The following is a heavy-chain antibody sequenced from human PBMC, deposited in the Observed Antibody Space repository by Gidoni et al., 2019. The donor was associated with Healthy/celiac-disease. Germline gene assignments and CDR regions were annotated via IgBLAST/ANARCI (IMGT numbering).Heavy chain of an antibody. J-gene: IGHJ4*02. CDR3: ARDITGGDYLDY. CDR2: IYYSGST. CDR1: GGSISSYY. Sequence: QVQLQESGPGLVKPSETLSLTCTVSGGSISSYYWSWIRQPPGKGLEWIGYIYYSGSTNYNPSLKSRVTISVDTSKNQFSLKLSSVTAADTAVYYCARDITGGDYLDYWGQGTLVTVSS. D-gene: IGHD1-20*01. V-gene: IGHV4-59*01.